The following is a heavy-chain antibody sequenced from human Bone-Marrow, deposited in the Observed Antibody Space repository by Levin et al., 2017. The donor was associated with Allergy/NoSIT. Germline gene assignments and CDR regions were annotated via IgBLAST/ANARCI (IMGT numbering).Heavy chain of an antibody. CDR1: GFSLSTSGMR. V-gene: IGHV2-70*04. J-gene: IGHJ4*02. D-gene: IGHD4-11*01. CDR2: IDWDDDK. Sequence: SGPTLVKPTQTLTLTCTFSGFSLSTSGMRVNWIRQPPGKALEWLARIDWDDDKFYSTSLKTRLTISKDTSKNQVVLTMTNMDPVDTATYYCTRMGADYNFDYWGQGTLVTVSS. CDR3: TRMGADYNFDY.